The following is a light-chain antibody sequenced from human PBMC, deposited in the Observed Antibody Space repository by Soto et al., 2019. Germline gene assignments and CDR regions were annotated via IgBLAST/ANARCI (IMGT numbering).Light chain of an antibody. CDR2: DVS. Sequence: QSVLTQPASVCGSPGQSITISCTGTSSDVGGYNYVSWYQQHPGKAPKLMIYDVSNRPSGVSDRFSGSKSDNTASLTISGLQAEDEADYHCSSYTDNSTLVFGGGTKVTVL. J-gene: IGLJ2*01. V-gene: IGLV2-14*01. CDR1: SSDVGGYNY. CDR3: SSYTDNSTLV.